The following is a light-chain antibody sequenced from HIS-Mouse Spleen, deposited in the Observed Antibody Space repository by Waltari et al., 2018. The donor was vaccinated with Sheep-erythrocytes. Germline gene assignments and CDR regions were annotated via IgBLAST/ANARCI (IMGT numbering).Light chain of an antibody. CDR1: QSVSSY. CDR2: DAS. J-gene: IGKJ2*01. V-gene: IGKV3-11*01. CDR3: QQRSNWYT. Sequence: EIVLTQSPATLSLSPGERATLSGRASQSVSSYLAWYQQKPGQAPRLLIHDASNRATGIPARFSGSGSGTDFTLTISSLEPEDFAVYYCQQRSNWYTFGQGTKLEIK.